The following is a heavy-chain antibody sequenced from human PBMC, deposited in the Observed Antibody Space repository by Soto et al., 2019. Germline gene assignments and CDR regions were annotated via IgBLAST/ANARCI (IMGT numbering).Heavy chain of an antibody. CDR2: IYPGDSDT. V-gene: IGHV5-51*01. CDR1: GYSFTSYW. D-gene: IGHD6-13*01. Sequence: GESLKISCKGSGYSFTSYWIGWVRQMPGKGLEWMGIIYPGDSDTRYSPSFQGQVTISADKSISTAYLQWSSLKASDTVMYYCARHRLRYSSSWYYFDYWGQGTLVTVSS. CDR3: ARHRLRYSSSWYYFDY. J-gene: IGHJ4*02.